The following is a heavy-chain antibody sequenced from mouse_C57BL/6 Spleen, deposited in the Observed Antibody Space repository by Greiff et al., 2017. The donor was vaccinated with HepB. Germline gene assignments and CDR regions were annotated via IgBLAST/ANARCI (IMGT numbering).Heavy chain of an antibody. J-gene: IGHJ3*01. CDR2: IDPENGDT. D-gene: IGHD2-1*01. CDR3: TTNYGNYFAY. V-gene: IGHV14-4*01. CDR1: GFNSKDDY. Sequence: EGKRQQSGAELVRPGASVKLSCTASGFNSKDDYMHWVKQRPEQGLEWIGWIDPENGDTEYASKFQGKATITADTSSNTAYLQLSSLTSEDTAVYYCTTNYGNYFAYWGQGTLVTVSA.